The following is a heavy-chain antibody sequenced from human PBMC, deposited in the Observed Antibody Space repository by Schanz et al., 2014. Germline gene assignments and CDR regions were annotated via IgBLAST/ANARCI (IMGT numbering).Heavy chain of an antibody. D-gene: IGHD4-17*01. J-gene: IGHJ4*02. CDR1: GYTFTRSG. Sequence: QVQLVQSGGEVKTPGASVKVSCKASGYTFTRSGISWVRQAPGQGLEWMGRINPNSGGTNYAQKFQGRVTMTRDTSISTAYMELRRLRSDDTAVYYCARDPYGKNSGDFDYWGQGTLVTVSS. CDR2: INPNSGGT. V-gene: IGHV1-2*06. CDR3: ARDPYGKNSGDFDY.